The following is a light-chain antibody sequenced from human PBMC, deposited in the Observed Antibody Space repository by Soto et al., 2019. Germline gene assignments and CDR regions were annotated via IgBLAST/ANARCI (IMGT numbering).Light chain of an antibody. CDR3: QQYNSRRT. V-gene: IGKV1-39*01. Sequence: DIQMTQSPSSLSASVGDRVTITCRASQSISSYLNWYQQRPGTAPKLLIYAASSLQSGVPSRFSGSGSGTDFTLTITGLQPEDVATYSCQQYNSRRTFDHGTKVEIK. CDR1: QSISSY. J-gene: IGKJ1*01. CDR2: AAS.